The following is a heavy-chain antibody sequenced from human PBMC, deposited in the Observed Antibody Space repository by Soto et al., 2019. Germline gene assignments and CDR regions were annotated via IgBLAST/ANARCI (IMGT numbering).Heavy chain of an antibody. D-gene: IGHD1-26*01. Sequence: ASVKVSCKVSGYTLTELSMHWVRQAPGKGLEWMGGFDPEDGETIYAQKFQGRVTMTEDTSTDTAYMELSSLRSEDTAVYYCATVLPRPGAFQYYYYYYMDVWGKGTTVTV. V-gene: IGHV1-24*01. J-gene: IGHJ6*03. CDR2: FDPEDGET. CDR3: ATVLPRPGAFQYYYYYYMDV. CDR1: GYTLTELS.